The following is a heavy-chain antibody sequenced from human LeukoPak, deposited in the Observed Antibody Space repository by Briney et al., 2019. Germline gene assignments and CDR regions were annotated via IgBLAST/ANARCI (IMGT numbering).Heavy chain of an antibody. V-gene: IGHV6-1*01. CDR3: ARDKYSSGWKYYYDSVPDLGWFDP. CDR2: AYYRSKWYN. D-gene: IGHD3-22*01. J-gene: IGHJ5*02. CDR1: GDSVSSNSAA. Sequence: SQTLSLTCAISGDSVSSNSAAWNWIRQSPSRGLDWLGRAYYRSKWYNDYAVSVESRITINPDTSKNQFSLQLNSVTPEDTAVYYCARDKYSSGWKYYYDSVPDLGWFDPWGQGTLVTVSS.